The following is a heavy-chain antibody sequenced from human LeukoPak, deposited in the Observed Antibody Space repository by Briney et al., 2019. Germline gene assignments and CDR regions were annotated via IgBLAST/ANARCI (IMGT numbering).Heavy chain of an antibody. V-gene: IGHV4-39*07. J-gene: IGHJ6*03. CDR1: GGSISSSSYY. D-gene: IGHD6-13*01. Sequence: SETLSLTCTVSGGSISSSSYYWGWIRQPPGKGLEWIGSIYYSGSTNYNPSLKSRVTISVDKSKNQFSLKLSSVTAADTAVYYCAKGIAAAGTSYYYYYMDVWGKGTTVTVSS. CDR2: IYYSGST. CDR3: AKGIAAAGTSYYYYYMDV.